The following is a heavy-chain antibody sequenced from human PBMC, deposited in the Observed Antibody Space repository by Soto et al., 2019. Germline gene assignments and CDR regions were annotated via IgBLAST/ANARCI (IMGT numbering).Heavy chain of an antibody. CDR2: IYFSGST. CDR3: ARRGSGRYGWFGP. D-gene: IGHD6-19*01. J-gene: IGHJ5*02. Sequence: QLQLQESGPGLVKPSETLSLTCSVSGGSISSSSYYWGWIRQPPGKGLEWIGIIYFSGSTYYNPSLKSRVTISVDTSKNQCSLKLSSVTAADTAVYYCARRGSGRYGWFGPWGQGTLVTVSS. CDR1: GGSISSSSYY. V-gene: IGHV4-39*01.